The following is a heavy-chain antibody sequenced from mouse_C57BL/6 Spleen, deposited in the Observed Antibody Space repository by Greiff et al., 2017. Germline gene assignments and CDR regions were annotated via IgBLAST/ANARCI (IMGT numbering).Heavy chain of an antibody. Sequence: VQLQQSGAELVRPGASVKLSCTASGFTFTDYYINWVKQRPGQGLEWIARIYPGSGNTYYNAKFKGKATLTAEKSSSTAYMQLSSLTSEDSAVYFCARCGSLDAMDYWGEGTSVTVSS. J-gene: IGHJ4*01. V-gene: IGHV1-76*01. CDR1: GFTFTDYY. CDR3: ARCGSLDAMDY. CDR2: IYPGSGNT. D-gene: IGHD1-1*02.